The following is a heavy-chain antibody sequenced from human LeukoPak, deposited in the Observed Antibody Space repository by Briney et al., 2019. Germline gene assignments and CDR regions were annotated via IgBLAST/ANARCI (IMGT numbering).Heavy chain of an antibody. J-gene: IGHJ3*02. D-gene: IGHD3-10*01. CDR2: INPNSGGT. V-gene: IGHV1-2*02. Sequence: GASVKVSCKASGYTFTGYYMHWVRQAPGQGLEWMGWINPNSGGTNYAQKFQGSVTMTRNTSISTAYMELSSLRSEDTAVYYCARGHGSHAFDIWGQGTMVTVSS. CDR3: ARGHGSHAFDI. CDR1: GYTFTGYY.